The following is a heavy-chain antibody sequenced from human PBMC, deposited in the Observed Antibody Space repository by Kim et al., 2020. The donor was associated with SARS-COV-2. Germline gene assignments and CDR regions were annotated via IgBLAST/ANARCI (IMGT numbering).Heavy chain of an antibody. Sequence: DSVKGRFSISGDTSKRTLYLQMNSLRAEDTAVYYCATDGDYYGSGSYFDYWGQGTLVTVSS. D-gene: IGHD3-10*01. J-gene: IGHJ4*02. V-gene: IGHV3-30*04. CDR3: ATDGDYYGSGSYFDY.